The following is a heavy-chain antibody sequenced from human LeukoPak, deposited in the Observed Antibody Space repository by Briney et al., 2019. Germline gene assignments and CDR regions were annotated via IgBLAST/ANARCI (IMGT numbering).Heavy chain of an antibody. V-gene: IGHV3-23*01. D-gene: IGHD3-3*01. CDR3: ARDLRIIFFGVVTATGGLDS. Sequence: GGSLRLSCAASGFTFSSYAMSWVRQAPGKGPEWVSAISGSGGSTYYADSVKGRFTISRDNSKNTLYLQMNSLRAEDTAVYYCARDLRIIFFGVVTATGGLDSWGHGTLVTVSS. CDR1: GFTFSSYA. CDR2: ISGSGGST. J-gene: IGHJ5*01.